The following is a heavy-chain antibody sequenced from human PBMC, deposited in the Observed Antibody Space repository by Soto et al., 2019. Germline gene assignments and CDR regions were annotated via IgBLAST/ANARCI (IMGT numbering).Heavy chain of an antibody. CDR1: GFTFSSYA. CDR2: ISGSGGST. J-gene: IGHJ3*02. Sequence: EVQLLESGGGLVQPGGSLRLSCAASGFTFSSYAMSWVRQAPGKGLEWVSAISGSGGSTYYADSVKGRFTISRDNSKNMLYLQMNSLRAEDTAVYYCAKDLIVVVVAATADAFDISGQGTMVTVSS. CDR3: AKDLIVVVVAATADAFDI. V-gene: IGHV3-23*01. D-gene: IGHD2-15*01.